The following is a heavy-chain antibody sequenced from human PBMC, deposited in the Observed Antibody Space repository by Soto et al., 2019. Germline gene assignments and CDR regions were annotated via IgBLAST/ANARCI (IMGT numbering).Heavy chain of an antibody. D-gene: IGHD3-10*01. CDR3: ARVIRGAYYNSPLDT. Sequence: ASVKVSFKASRVTFSSYAITCLRQAPRQGLEWMGWINPYSGGADYAQSFQGRVTMTRDTSISTVYMELSRLRFDDTAVYYCARVIRGAYYNSPLDTWGQGTVVTVSS. CDR2: INPYSGGA. V-gene: IGHV1-2*02. CDR1: RVTFSSYA. J-gene: IGHJ5*02.